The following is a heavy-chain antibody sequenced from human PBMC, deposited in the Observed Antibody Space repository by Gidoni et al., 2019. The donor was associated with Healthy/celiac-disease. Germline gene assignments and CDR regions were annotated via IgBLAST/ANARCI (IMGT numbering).Heavy chain of an antibody. J-gene: IGHJ5*02. Sequence: QVQLVESGGGVVQPGGSLRLSCAASGFTFSSYGMHWVRQAPGKGLERVAFIRYDGSNKYYADSVKGRFTISRDNSKNTLYLQMNSLRAEDTAVYYCAKDSIVATIRGNWFDPWGQGTLVTVSS. V-gene: IGHV3-30*02. CDR3: AKDSIVATIRGNWFDP. CDR1: GFTFSSYG. D-gene: IGHD5-12*01. CDR2: IRYDGSNK.